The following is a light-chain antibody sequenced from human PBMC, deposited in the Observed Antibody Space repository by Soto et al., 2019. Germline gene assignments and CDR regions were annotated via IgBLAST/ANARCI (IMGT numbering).Light chain of an antibody. CDR1: QDVSSH. J-gene: IGKJ2*01. V-gene: IGKV1-33*01. Sequence: DIQMTQSPSSLSASVGDRVTIACQASQDVSSHLNWYQQKPGRAPRLLIYDASNLARGVPSRFSGSGSGTDFTLTISSLQPEDIATYYGKQYATLLVTFGQGTNLDIK. CDR3: KQYATLLVT. CDR2: DAS.